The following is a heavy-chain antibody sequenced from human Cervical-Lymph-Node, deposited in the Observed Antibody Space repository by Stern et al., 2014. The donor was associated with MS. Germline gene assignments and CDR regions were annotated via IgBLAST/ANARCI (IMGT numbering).Heavy chain of an antibody. Sequence: QVQLQDSGPGLVKPSETLSLTCVVSGGSIINSNYYWGWIRQPPGKGLAWIGSIYHSGRTYYNPSLEGRVPIPLDRSTNQFSRKLASVTAADSAMYYCADTYYDVLTGYHDAFDIWGQGTMVSVSS. D-gene: IGHD3-9*01. CDR2: IYHSGRT. CDR3: ADTYYDVLTGYHDAFDI. CDR1: GGSIINSNYY. J-gene: IGHJ3*02. V-gene: IGHV4-39*01.